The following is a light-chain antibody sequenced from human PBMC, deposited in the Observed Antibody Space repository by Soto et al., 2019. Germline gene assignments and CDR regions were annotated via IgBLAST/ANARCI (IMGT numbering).Light chain of an antibody. CDR2: EVT. CDR1: SSDVGANNY. V-gene: IGLV2-8*01. Sequence: ALTQPPSASGSPGQSVTISCTGTSSDVGANNYVSWYQQHPGKAPKLMIYEVTKRPSGVPDRFSGSKSGNTASLTVSGLQAEDEADYYCSSYAGANRVFGTGTKLTVL. J-gene: IGLJ1*01. CDR3: SSYAGANRV.